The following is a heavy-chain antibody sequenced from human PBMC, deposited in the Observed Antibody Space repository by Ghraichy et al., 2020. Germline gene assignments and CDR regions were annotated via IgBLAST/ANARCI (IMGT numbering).Heavy chain of an antibody. CDR2: INSDGSDT. D-gene: IGHD6-25*01. V-gene: IGHV3-74*01. J-gene: IGHJ4*02. CDR1: GFAFRSYW. Sequence: LSLTCAASGFAFRSYWRHCVRQAPGKGRVWVSRINSDGSDTDYAYSVKGRFTLSRDNAKNTLYLQMNSLRAEDTAVYYCARDLPAIAQSGYDDFWGQGPLVTVSS. CDR3: ARDLPAIAQSGYDDF.